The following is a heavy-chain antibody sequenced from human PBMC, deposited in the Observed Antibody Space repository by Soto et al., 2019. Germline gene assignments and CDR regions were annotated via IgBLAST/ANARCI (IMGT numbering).Heavy chain of an antibody. V-gene: IGHV1-69*13. CDR1: GGTFSSYA. J-gene: IGHJ6*02. Sequence: SVKVSCKASGGTFSSYAISWVRQAPGQGLEWMGGIIPNFGTANYAQKFQGRVTITADESTSTAYMELSSLRSEDTAVYYCARGGLLYIYYYYGMDVWGQGTTVTVSS. CDR3: ARGGLLYIYYYYGMDV. CDR2: IIPNFGTA. D-gene: IGHD3-10*01.